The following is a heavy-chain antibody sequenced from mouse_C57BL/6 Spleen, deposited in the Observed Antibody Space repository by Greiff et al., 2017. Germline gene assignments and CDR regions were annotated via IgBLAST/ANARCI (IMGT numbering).Heavy chain of an antibody. CDR1: GYTFTSYW. CDR3: ARPYYGSSYYYAMDY. V-gene: IGHV1-72*01. CDR2: IDPNSGGT. J-gene: IGHJ4*01. Sequence: QAQLQQPGAELVKPGASVKLSCKASGYTFTSYWMHWVKQRPGRGLEWIGRIDPNSGGTKYNEKFKSKATLTVDKPSSTAYMQLSSLTSEDSAVYYCARPYYGSSYYYAMDYGGQGTSVTVSS. D-gene: IGHD1-1*01.